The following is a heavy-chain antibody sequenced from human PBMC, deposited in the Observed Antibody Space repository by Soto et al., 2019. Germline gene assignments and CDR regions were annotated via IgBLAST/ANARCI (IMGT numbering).Heavy chain of an antibody. CDR3: ARRAGYSSSWAPPLYHMDV. Sequence: PSETLSLTCTVSGGSISSYYWSWIRQPPGKGLEWIGYIYYSGSTNYNPSLKSRVTISVDTSKNQFSLKLSSVTAADTAVYYCARRAGYSSSWAPPLYHMDVWGKGTTVTVSS. J-gene: IGHJ6*03. CDR1: GGSISSYY. V-gene: IGHV4-59*08. D-gene: IGHD6-13*01. CDR2: IYYSGST.